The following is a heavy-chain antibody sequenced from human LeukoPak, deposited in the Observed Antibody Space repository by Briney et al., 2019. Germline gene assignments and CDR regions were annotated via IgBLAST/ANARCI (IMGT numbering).Heavy chain of an antibody. D-gene: IGHD5-12*01. V-gene: IGHV1-8*01. CDR1: GYTFTSYD. Sequence: ASVKVSCKASGYTFTSYDINWVRQATGQGLEWMGWMNPNSGNTGYAQKFQGRVTMTRNTSISTAYMELSSLRSEDTAVYYCARGGSLVADDAFDIWGQGTMVTVSS. CDR3: ARGGSLVADDAFDI. J-gene: IGHJ3*02. CDR2: MNPNSGNT.